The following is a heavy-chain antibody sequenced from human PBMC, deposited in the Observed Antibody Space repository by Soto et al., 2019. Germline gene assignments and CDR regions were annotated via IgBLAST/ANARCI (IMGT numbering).Heavy chain of an antibody. D-gene: IGHD3-10*01. V-gene: IGHV3-23*01. CDR3: AKDELLGYGSGKGGP. CDR2: ISGSGGST. J-gene: IGHJ5*02. Sequence: GGSPSLCCAASGFTFSSYAMSWVRQAPGKGLEWVSAISGSGGSTYYADSVKGRFTISRDNSKNTLYLQMNSLRAEDTAVYYCAKDELLGYGSGKGGPWGQGTLVTVSS. CDR1: GFTFSSYA.